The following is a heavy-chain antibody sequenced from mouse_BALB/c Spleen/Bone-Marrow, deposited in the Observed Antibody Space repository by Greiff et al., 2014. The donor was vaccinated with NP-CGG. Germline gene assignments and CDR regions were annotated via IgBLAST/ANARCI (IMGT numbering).Heavy chain of an antibody. CDR3: APTGTGAY. J-gene: IGHJ3*01. CDR2: IYPGDGDT. Sequence: QVQLQQSGPELVKPGASVKISCKASGYAFSSSWMNWVKQRPGQGLEWIGRIYPGDGDTNYNGKFKGKATLTADKSSSTAYMQLSSLTSVDSAVYFCAPTGTGAYWGQGTLVTVSA. D-gene: IGHD4-1*01. CDR1: GYAFSSSW. V-gene: IGHV1-82*01.